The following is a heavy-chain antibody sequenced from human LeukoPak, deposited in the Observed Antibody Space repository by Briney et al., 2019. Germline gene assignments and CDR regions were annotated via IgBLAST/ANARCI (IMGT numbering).Heavy chain of an antibody. J-gene: IGHJ4*02. CDR1: GFTFSSYP. V-gene: IGHV3-69-1*02. D-gene: IGHD1-26*01. Sequence: GGSLRLSCAASGFTFSSYPMNWVRQAPGKGLEWVSYISSSSTIYYADSVKGRFTISRDNAKNSLYLQMNSLRAEDTVIYYCARDVVGTARQSYFDSWGQGTLVTVSS. CDR3: ARDVVGTARQSYFDS. CDR2: ISSSSTI.